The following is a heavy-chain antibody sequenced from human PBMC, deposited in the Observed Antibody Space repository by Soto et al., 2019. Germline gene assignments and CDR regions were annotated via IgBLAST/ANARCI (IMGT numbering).Heavy chain of an antibody. Sequence: PGGSLRLSCAASGFTFSNYGTHWVRQPPGKGLEWVAVISFDESKKYYADYVKRRVTICRDNSKNTLFLQVNSLRAEDTDQYYCSKYSENGEHGDWFDPWGPGTLVTVSS. V-gene: IGHV3-30*18. D-gene: IGHD2-8*01. CDR3: SKYSENGEHGDWFDP. J-gene: IGHJ5*02. CDR2: ISFDESKK. CDR1: GFTFSNYG.